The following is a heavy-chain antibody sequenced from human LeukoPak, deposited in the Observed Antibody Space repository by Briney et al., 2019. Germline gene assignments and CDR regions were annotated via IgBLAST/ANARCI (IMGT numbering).Heavy chain of an antibody. CDR1: GGSISSYY. J-gene: IGHJ2*01. V-gene: IGHV4-59*01. CDR2: LYYSGNT. Sequence: TSETLSLTCTASGGSISSYYWSWIRQPPGKGLEWIGSLYYSGNTNYNPSLKGRITVSVDTSKNQFSVKLSSVTAADTALYYCARVRGGWYLDLWGRGILVTVSS. CDR3: ARVRGGWYLDL. D-gene: IGHD3-10*01.